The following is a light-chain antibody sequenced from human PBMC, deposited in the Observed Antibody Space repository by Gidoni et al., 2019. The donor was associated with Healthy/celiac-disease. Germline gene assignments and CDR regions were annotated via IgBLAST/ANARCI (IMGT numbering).Light chain of an antibody. CDR2: ENN. Sequence: QSVLTQPPSVSAASGQKVTISCSGSRSNIGNNYASWYQQLPGTAPKLLIYENNKRPSGIPGRFSGSRSGTSATLGITGLQTGDEADYYCGTWDSSLSAGVFGGGTKLTVL. CDR1: RSNIGNNY. CDR3: GTWDSSLSAGV. V-gene: IGLV1-51*01. J-gene: IGLJ2*01.